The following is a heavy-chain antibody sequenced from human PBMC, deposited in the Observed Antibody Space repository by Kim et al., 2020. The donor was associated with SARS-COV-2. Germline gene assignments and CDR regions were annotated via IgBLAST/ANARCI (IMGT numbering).Heavy chain of an antibody. CDR1: GGSVTSGSYH. CDR2: KFYGGST. V-gene: IGHV4-61*01. CDR3: VRDDYFYQFNGMDV. J-gene: IGHJ6*02. D-gene: IGHD4-17*01. Sequence: SETLSLTCTVSGGSVTSGSYHWTWIRQPPGKGLEWVGNKFYGGSTSYNPSLKSRVTISVDASKNQISLKLTSVTAADTAVYYCVRDDYFYQFNGMDVWGQGTTVTVSS.